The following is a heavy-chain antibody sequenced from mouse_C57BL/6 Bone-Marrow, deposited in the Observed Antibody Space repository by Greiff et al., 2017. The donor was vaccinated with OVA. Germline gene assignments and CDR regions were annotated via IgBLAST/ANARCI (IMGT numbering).Heavy chain of an antibody. Sequence: QVQLQQPGAELVKPGASVKLSCKASGYTFTSYWMQWVKQRPGQGLEWIGEIDPSDSYTNYNQKFKGKATLTVDTSSSTAYMQLSSLTSEDSAVYDCAREGRSNFFYDAMDYWGQGTSVTVSS. CDR3: AREGRSNFFYDAMDY. CDR2: IDPSDSYT. CDR1: GYTFTSYW. D-gene: IGHD2-5*01. J-gene: IGHJ4*01. V-gene: IGHV1-50*01.